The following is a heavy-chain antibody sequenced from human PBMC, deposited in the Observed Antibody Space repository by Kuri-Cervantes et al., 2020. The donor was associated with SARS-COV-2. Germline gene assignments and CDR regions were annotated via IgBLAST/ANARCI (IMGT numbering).Heavy chain of an antibody. CDR2: INPNSGGT. D-gene: IGHD2-2*01. CDR3: ASPSHCSSASCYHYYYYYMDV. Sequence: ASVKVSCKASGYTFTGYYMHWVRQAPGQGLERMGWINPNSGGTNYAQKFQGRVTMTRDTSISTAYMELSRLRSDDTAVYYCASPSHCSSASCYHYYYYYMDVWGKGTTVTVSS. V-gene: IGHV1-2*02. J-gene: IGHJ6*03. CDR1: GYTFTGYY.